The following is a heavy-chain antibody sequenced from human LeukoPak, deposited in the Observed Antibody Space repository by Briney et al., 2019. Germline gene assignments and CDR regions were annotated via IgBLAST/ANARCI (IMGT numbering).Heavy chain of an antibody. CDR1: GGSISSYY. CDR2: IYYSGST. V-gene: IGHV4-59*01. CDR3: ARDYEGYSSSSPWFDP. D-gene: IGHD6-6*01. Sequence: SETLSLTCTVSGGSISSYYWSWIRQPPGKGLEWIGYIYYSGSTNYNPSLKSRVTISVDTSKNQFSLELSSVTAADTAVYYCARDYEGYSSSSPWFDPWGQGTLVTVSS. J-gene: IGHJ5*02.